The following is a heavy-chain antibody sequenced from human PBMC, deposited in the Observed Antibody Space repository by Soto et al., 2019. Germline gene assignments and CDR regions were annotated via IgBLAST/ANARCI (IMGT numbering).Heavy chain of an antibody. V-gene: IGHV4-38-2*01. D-gene: IGHD6-19*01. Sequence: TSETLSLTCAVSGYSISSGYYWGWIRQPPGKGLEWIGSIYHSGSTYYNPSLKSRVTISVDTSKNQFSLKLSSVTAADTAVYYCARASRYSSGWYSTDDAFDIWGQGTMVTVSS. CDR1: GYSISSGYY. CDR3: ARASRYSSGWYSTDDAFDI. J-gene: IGHJ3*02. CDR2: IYHSGST.